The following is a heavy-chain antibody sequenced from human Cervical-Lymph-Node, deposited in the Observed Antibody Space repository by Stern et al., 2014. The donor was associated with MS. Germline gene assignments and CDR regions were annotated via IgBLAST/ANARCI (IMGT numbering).Heavy chain of an antibody. J-gene: IGHJ4*02. CDR1: GYSFTGYH. V-gene: IGHV1-2*02. D-gene: IGHD4-17*01. CDR2: INPYNGDT. Sequence: QMQLVQSGAEVKKPGASVKVSCKASGYSFTGYHVHWVRQAPGQGLEWMGWINPYNGDTKYAEKFQGRVTMTRDTSTSTAYMDLTALNTDDTAVYYCARGVGTVLLAFWGQGSRVTVSS. CDR3: ARGVGTVLLAF.